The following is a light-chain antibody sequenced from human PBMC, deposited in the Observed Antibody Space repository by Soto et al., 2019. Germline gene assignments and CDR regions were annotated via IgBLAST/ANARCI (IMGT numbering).Light chain of an antibody. V-gene: IGKV3D-15*01. CDR1: QSVSGK. CDR2: GSP. Sequence: EIVMTQSPATLSVSPVETATLSCRASQSVSGKLAWFQQKPGQAPSLLMSGSPTRGTGIPARFSGSGSGTQLTLTIISLESEDLGIYYCHQYDYWPLTFGGGTKVDIK. J-gene: IGKJ4*01. CDR3: HQYDYWPLT.